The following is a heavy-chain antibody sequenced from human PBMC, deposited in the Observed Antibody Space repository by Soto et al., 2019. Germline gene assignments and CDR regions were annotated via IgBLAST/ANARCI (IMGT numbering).Heavy chain of an antibody. D-gene: IGHD5-12*01. CDR3: GRADSGYAHGYYYYGMDV. V-gene: IGHV3-48*01. CDR1: GFTFSSYS. J-gene: IGHJ6*02. CDR2: ISSSSSTI. Sequence: EVQLVESGGGLVQPGGSLRLSCAASGFTFSSYSMNWVRQAPGKGLEWLSYISSSSSTIYYADSVKGRFTISRDNAKNSLYLQMNSLRAEDTAVYYCGRADSGYAHGYYYYGMDVWGQGTTVTVSS.